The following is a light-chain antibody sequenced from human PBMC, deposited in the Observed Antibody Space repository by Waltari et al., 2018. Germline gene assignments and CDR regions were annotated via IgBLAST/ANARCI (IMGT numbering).Light chain of an antibody. CDR2: SNN. J-gene: IGLJ3*02. V-gene: IGLV1-44*01. Sequence: QSVLTQPPSASGTPGQRVTISCSGRSSNSGSTTGHWYQQLPGTAPKLLIYSNNQRPSGVPDRFSGSKSGTSAFLAISGLQSEDEADYYCAAWDDSLNGPVFGGGTKLTVL. CDR1: SSNSGSTT. CDR3: AAWDDSLNGPV.